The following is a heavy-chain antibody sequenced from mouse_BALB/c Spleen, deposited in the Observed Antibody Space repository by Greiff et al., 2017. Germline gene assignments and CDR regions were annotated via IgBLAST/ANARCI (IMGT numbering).Heavy chain of an antibody. CDR2: ISTYYGDA. CDR1: GYTFTDYA. J-gene: IGHJ2*01. V-gene: IGHV1S137*01. Sequence: QVQLQQSGAELVRPGVSVKISCKGSGYTFTDYAMHWVKQSPAKSLEWIGVISTYYGDASYNQKFKGKATMTVDKSSSTAYMELARLTSEDSAIYYCARRGVRRTGFDYWGQGTTLTVSS. CDR3: ARRGVRRTGFDY.